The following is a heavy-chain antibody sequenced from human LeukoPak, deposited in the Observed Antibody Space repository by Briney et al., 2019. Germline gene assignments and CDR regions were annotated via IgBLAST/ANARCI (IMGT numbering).Heavy chain of an antibody. CDR1: GGSISSYY. CDR3: ARELEYYDFWRGYLPGWFDP. CDR2: IYYSGST. J-gene: IGHJ5*02. Sequence: SETLSLTCTVSGGSISSYYWSWIRQPPGKGLEWIGYIYYSGSTNYNPSLKSRVTISVDTSKNQFSLKLSSVTAADTAVYYCARELEYYDFWRGYLPGWFDPWGQGTLVTVSS. V-gene: IGHV4-59*01. D-gene: IGHD3-3*01.